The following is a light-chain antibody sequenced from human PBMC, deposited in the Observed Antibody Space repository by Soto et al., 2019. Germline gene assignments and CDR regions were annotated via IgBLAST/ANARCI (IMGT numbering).Light chain of an antibody. CDR1: QSVSHF. Sequence: EIVLTQSPATLSLSPGESATLSCRASQSVSHFLAWYQQKPGQAPRLLIYDTSSMAPGIPGRFSGSGSGTDFTLTIDILAPAGAAVYYCQQRTDWPTFGGGTKVEI. CDR3: QQRTDWPT. V-gene: IGKV3-11*01. CDR2: DTS. J-gene: IGKJ4*01.